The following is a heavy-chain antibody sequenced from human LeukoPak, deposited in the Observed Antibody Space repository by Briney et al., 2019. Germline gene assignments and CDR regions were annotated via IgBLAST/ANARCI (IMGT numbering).Heavy chain of an antibody. J-gene: IGHJ4*02. V-gene: IGHV4-59*01. CDR2: IYYSGST. CDR1: GGSISSYY. Sequence: SEXLSLTCTVSGGSISSYYWSWIRQPPGKGLEWIGYIYYSGSTNYNPSLTSRVTISVDTSKNQLSLKLSSVTAADTAVYYCAREDAAMVTRWGQGTLVTVSS. CDR3: AREDAAMVTR. D-gene: IGHD5-18*01.